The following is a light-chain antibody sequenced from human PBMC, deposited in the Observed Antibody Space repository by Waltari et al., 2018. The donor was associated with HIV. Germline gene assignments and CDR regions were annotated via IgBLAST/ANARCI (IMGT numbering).Light chain of an antibody. CDR2: TNN. CDR3: AAWDDSLNAPV. Sequence: QSVLTQPPSASGTPGQRVTISCSGRSSNIGSNTVNWYQQLPGTAPKLLIHTNNQRPSGVPDRFSGSKSGTSASLAISGLQSEDEADYYCAAWDDSLNAPVFGGGTKLTVL. CDR1: SSNIGSNT. V-gene: IGLV1-44*01. J-gene: IGLJ3*02.